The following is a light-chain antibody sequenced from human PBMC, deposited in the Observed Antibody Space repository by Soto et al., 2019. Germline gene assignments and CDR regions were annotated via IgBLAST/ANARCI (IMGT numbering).Light chain of an antibody. J-gene: IGKJ2*01. CDR1: QSVSSN. CDR3: QQYKNWPPYT. V-gene: IGKV3-15*01. CDR2: GAS. Sequence: EIVMTQSPATLSVSPGERATLFCRASQSVSSNLAWYPQKPGQAPRLLIYGASTRATGIPARFSGSGSGTEFTLTISSLQSEDFAVYYCQQYKNWPPYTCGQGTKLEIK.